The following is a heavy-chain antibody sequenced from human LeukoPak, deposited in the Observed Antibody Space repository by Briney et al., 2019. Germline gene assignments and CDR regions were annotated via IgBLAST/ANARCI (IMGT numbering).Heavy chain of an antibody. CDR1: GFTFSNDA. V-gene: IGHV3-23*01. CDR3: AKANHYYGSGSYYLDY. CDR2: ISGSGGST. D-gene: IGHD3-10*01. J-gene: IGHJ4*02. Sequence: GGSLRLSCAASGFTFSNDAMSWVRPAPGKGLEWVSAISGSGGSTYDADSGKGRFTISRENSKNTQYLKMNSLRAEDTAVYYCAKANHYYGSGSYYLDYWGQGTLVTVSS.